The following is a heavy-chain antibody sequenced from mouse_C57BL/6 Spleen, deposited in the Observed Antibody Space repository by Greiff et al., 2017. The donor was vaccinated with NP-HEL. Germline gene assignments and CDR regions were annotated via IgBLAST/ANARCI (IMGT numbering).Heavy chain of an antibody. CDR1: GFTFSDAW. D-gene: IGHD1-1*01. Sequence: EVKLMESGGGLVQPGGSMKLSCAASGFTFSDAWMDWVRQSPEKGLEWVAEIRNKANNHATYYAESVKGRFTISRDDSKSSVYLQMNSLRAEDTGIYYCTRRILRYYFDYWGQGTTLTVSS. V-gene: IGHV6-6*01. CDR3: TRRILRYYFDY. CDR2: IRNKANNHAT. J-gene: IGHJ2*01.